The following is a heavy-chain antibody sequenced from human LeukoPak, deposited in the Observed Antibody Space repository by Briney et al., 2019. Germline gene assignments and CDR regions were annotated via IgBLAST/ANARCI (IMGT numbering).Heavy chain of an antibody. J-gene: IGHJ4*02. CDR3: VRTNPWDLTYYFDY. CDR2: VYFTGST. CDR1: GGSVNSNNYY. D-gene: IGHD1-14*01. V-gene: IGHV4-39*07. Sequence: PSETLSLTCTVSGGSVNSNNYYWAWVRQPPGKGLEWIGSVYFTGSTQYNPSLKSRVTISVDTSKNQFSLRLTSVTAADTAVYYCVRTNPWDLTYYFDYWGQGTLVTVSS.